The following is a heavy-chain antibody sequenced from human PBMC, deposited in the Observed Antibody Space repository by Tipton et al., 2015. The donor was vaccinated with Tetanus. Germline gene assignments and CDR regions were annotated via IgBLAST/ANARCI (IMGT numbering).Heavy chain of an antibody. CDR1: GGSVRSGSYS. Sequence: TLSLTCTVSGGSVRSGSYSWNWIRQPPGKGLEWLAYVSYRGRNNSNYSLKSRITVSQDTSKNQFSLRLTSVTAADTAVYYCARGYCNSLSCFMPRHYLFDPWGQGSLVTVAS. V-gene: IGHV4-61*01. CDR2: VSYRGRN. CDR3: ARGYCNSLSCFMPRHYLFDP. D-gene: IGHD2-2*01. J-gene: IGHJ5*02.